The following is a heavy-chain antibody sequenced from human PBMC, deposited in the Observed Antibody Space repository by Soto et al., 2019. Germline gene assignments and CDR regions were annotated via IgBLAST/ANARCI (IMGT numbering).Heavy chain of an antibody. CDR1: EGSSSSRGW. D-gene: IGHD3-3*01. CDR3: ARVRFLEWLPAGTGAFAF. J-gene: IGHJ6*04. CDR2: IYHSGST. Sequence: THSLRWAVAEGSSSSRGWWSLVRQPPGKGLAWIGEIYHSGSTNYNPSLKSRVTISVDKSKNQFSLKLSSVTAADTAVYYCARVRFLEWLPAGTGAFAFRGNGTTVPVFS. V-gene: IGHV4-4*02.